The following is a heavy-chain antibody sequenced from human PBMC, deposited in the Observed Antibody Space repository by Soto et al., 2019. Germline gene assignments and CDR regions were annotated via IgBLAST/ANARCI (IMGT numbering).Heavy chain of an antibody. J-gene: IGHJ4*02. CDR3: ATVYYGSGSYRFDY. CDR2: FDPEDGET. Sequence: ASVKVSCKVSGYTLTELSMHWVRQAPGKGLEWMGGFDPEDGETIYAQKFQGRVTMTEDTSTDTAYMELSSLRSEDTAVYYCATVYYGSGSYRFDYWGQGTLVTVSS. D-gene: IGHD3-10*01. V-gene: IGHV1-24*01. CDR1: GYTLTELS.